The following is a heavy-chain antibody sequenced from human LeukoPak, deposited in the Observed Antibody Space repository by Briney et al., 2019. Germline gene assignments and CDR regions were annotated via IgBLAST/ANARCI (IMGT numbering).Heavy chain of an antibody. CDR3: ATDLLYRGVMIWYFDI. D-gene: IGHD3-16*01. CDR1: GYTFTGYY. CDR2: VNPKSGGT. V-gene: IGHV1-2*02. Sequence: ASVKVSCKASGYTFTGYYMHWVRQAPGQGLEWMGWVNPKSGGTNYAQKFQGRVTMTRDTSISTAYMELSRLRSDDTAMYYCATDLLYRGVMIWYFDIWGRGTLVTVSS. J-gene: IGHJ2*01.